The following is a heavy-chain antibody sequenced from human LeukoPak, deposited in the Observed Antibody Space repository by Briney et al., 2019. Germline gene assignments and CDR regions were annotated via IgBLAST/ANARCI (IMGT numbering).Heavy chain of an antibody. Sequence: SETLSLTCAVYGGSFSGYYWSWIRQPPGKGLEWIGNLYYNGSANHNPSLKSRVTISSDTSKNQFSLKLTSVTAADTAVYYCARAGGIRTAALDLDYWGQGTLVTVSS. CDR3: ARAGGIRTAALDLDY. D-gene: IGHD6-25*01. J-gene: IGHJ4*02. CDR1: GGSFSGYY. V-gene: IGHV4-59*01. CDR2: LYYNGSA.